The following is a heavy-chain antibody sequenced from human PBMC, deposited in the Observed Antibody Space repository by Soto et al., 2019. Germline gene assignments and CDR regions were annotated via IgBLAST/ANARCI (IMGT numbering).Heavy chain of an antibody. J-gene: IGHJ4*02. CDR2: ISPYNDDT. D-gene: IGHD4-17*01. Sequence: GVSVKVSCKASGYTFINNGISWLRQAPGQGPEWMGWISPYNDDTKYAQKLQGRVTMTRDTSMSTAYMKLSSLQSEDTAVYYCAGDIRNGDYLGALDIWGQGTLVTVSS. V-gene: IGHV1-18*01. CDR3: AGDIRNGDYLGALDI. CDR1: GYTFINNG.